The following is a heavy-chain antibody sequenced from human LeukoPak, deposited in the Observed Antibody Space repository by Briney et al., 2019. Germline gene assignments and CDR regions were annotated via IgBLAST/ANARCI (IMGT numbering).Heavy chain of an antibody. Sequence: PGGSLRLSCVASGFTFRGHGMNWVRQAPGKGLEWVSYISSSSRNIFYVDSVKGRFTISRDNAKNSLYLQMNSLRAEDTAVYYCVGQKMWDFDYWGQGTLVTVSS. J-gene: IGHJ4*02. D-gene: IGHD1-26*01. V-gene: IGHV3-48*01. CDR2: ISSSSRNI. CDR1: GFTFRGHG. CDR3: VGQKMWDFDY.